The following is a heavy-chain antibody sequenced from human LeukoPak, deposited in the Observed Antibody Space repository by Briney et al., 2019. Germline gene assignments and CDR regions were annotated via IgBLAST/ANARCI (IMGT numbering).Heavy chain of an antibody. CDR2: ISSSSSTI. CDR3: ASEYYD. V-gene: IGHV3-48*01. J-gene: IGHJ4*02. Sequence: QSGGSLRLSCAASGFTFSSYAMHWVRQAPGKGLEWVSYISSSSSTIYYADSVKGRFTISRDNAKNSLYLQMNSLRAEDTAVYYCASEYYDWGQGTLVTVSS. CDR1: GFTFSSYA. D-gene: IGHD3-3*01.